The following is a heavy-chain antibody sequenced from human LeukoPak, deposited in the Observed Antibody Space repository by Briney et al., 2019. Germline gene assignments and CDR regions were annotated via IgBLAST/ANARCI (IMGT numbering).Heavy chain of an antibody. CDR3: ARRRGYSYGWPPDY. CDR2: IYYSGST. D-gene: IGHD5-18*01. Sequence: SETLSLTCTVSVGSIISSSTYYWGWIRQPPGKGLEWIGSIYYSGSTYYNPSLKSRVAISVDTSKNQFSLKLSSVTAADTAVYYCARRRGYSYGWPPDYWGQGTLVTVSS. CDR1: VGSIISSSTYY. J-gene: IGHJ4*02. V-gene: IGHV4-39*07.